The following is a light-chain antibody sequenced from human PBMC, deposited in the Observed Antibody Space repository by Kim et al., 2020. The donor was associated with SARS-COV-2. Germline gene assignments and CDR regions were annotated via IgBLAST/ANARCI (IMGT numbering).Light chain of an antibody. V-gene: IGLV2-14*03. CDR1: SSDVGGYNY. J-gene: IGLJ3*02. Sequence: QSALTQPASVSASPGQSITISCTGASSDVGGYNYVSWYQQHPGKAPKLMIYDVSNRPSGVSNRFSGSKSGNTASLTISGLQAEDEATYYCNSYTSSSNWVFGGGTQLTVL. CDR3: NSYTSSSNWV. CDR2: DVS.